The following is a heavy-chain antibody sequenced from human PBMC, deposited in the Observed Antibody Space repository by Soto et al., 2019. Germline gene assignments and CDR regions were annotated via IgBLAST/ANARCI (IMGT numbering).Heavy chain of an antibody. D-gene: IGHD4-17*01. V-gene: IGHV3-30*03. CDR3: ARDMGVTSISLVLQV. CDR2: ISYDGSNK. CDR1: GFTFSTYA. Sequence: QVHLVESGGGVVQPGRSLRLSCAASGFTFSTYAIHWVRQAPGRGLQWVGFISYDGSNKYYADSVKGRLTISRDNSKGTVYLQMNSLRAEDTALYFCARDMGVTSISLVLQVWGQGTTVTVS. J-gene: IGHJ6*02.